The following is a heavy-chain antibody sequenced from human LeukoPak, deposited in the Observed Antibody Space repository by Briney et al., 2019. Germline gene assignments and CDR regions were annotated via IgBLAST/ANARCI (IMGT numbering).Heavy chain of an antibody. Sequence: PSETLSLTCAVYGGSFSGYYWSWIRQPPGKGLEWIGEINHSGSTNYNPSLKSRVTISVDTSKNQFSLKLSSVTAADTAVYYCARVTVTTPNWFDPWGQGPLVTVSS. J-gene: IGHJ5*02. CDR2: INHSGST. CDR3: ARVTVTTPNWFDP. V-gene: IGHV4-34*01. D-gene: IGHD4-17*01. CDR1: GGSFSGYY.